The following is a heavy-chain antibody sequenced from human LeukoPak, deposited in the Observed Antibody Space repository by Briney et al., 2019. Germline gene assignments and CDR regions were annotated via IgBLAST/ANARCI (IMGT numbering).Heavy chain of an antibody. Sequence: ASVRVCCKASGYTFTSYGISWVREAPGQGIEWMRWISAYNGNTNYAQTLQGRVTMTTDTSTSTAYMELSSLRSEDTAVYYCATDMYIPYSSSWFNPFDYWGQGTLVTVSS. CDR1: GYTFTSYG. CDR3: ATDMYIPYSSSWFNPFDY. CDR2: ISAYNGNT. V-gene: IGHV1-18*01. J-gene: IGHJ4*02. D-gene: IGHD6-13*01.